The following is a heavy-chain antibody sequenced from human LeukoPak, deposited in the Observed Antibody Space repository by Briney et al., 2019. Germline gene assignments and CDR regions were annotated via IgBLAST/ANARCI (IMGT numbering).Heavy chain of an antibody. CDR2: INPSGGST. V-gene: IGHV1-46*01. Sequence: GASVKVSCKASGYTFTSYYMHWVRQAPGQGLEWMGIINPSGGSTSYAQKFQGRVTMTRDTSTSTVYMELSSLRSEDTAVYYCARGGKSYYYDSSGHYQLPHFDYWGQGTLVTVSS. D-gene: IGHD3-22*01. CDR1: GYTFTSYY. CDR3: ARGGKSYYYDSSGHYQLPHFDY. J-gene: IGHJ4*02.